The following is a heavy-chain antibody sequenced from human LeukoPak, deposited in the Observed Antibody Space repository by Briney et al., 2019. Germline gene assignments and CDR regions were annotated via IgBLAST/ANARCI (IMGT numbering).Heavy chain of an antibody. CDR2: ISGSGGST. J-gene: IGHJ4*02. CDR1: GFTFSDYV. V-gene: IGHV3-23*01. Sequence: GVSLRLSCAASGFTFSDYVMSWVRQAPGKGLEWVSDISGSGGSTHYADSVKGRFTISRENSQNTLYLQMNSLRAEDTAVYYCAKDGYGVLDYWGQGTLVTVSS. D-gene: IGHD4-17*01. CDR3: AKDGYGVLDY.